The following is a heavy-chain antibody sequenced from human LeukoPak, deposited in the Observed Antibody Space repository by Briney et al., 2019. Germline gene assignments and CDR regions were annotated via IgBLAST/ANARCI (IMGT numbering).Heavy chain of an antibody. CDR3: AKEYYDFWSGYPHDY. V-gene: IGHV3-23*01. CDR2: ISGSGGST. Sequence: GGPLRLSCAASGFTFSSYAMSWVRQAPGKGLEWVSAISGSGGSTYYADSVKGRFTISRDNSKNTLYLQMNSLRAEDTAVYYCAKEYYDFWSGYPHDYWGQGTLVTVSS. J-gene: IGHJ4*02. D-gene: IGHD3-3*01. CDR1: GFTFSSYA.